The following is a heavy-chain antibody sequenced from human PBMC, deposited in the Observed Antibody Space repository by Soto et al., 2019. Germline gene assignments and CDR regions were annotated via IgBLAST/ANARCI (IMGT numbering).Heavy chain of an antibody. Sequence: EVSLRLSCAASRFTLGSYWMNWVRLIPGKGLEWVAYIKPDGTATSYVDTEKGRFTISRDNAKNSLYLLMNSLRVEDTSVYYCARAGYCGPGCYYYFDYWGQGTLVTVSS. CDR1: RFTLGSYW. V-gene: IGHV3-7*01. CDR2: IKPDGTAT. J-gene: IGHJ4*02. D-gene: IGHD2-21*02. CDR3: ARAGYCGPGCYYYFDY.